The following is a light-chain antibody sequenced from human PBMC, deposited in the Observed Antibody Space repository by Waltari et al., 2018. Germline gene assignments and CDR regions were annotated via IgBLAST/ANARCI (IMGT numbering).Light chain of an antibody. J-gene: IGLJ2*01. CDR2: DVN. CDR3: SSQSSDTVVI. Sequence: QSALTQPASVSGSPGQSITISCTGSSSDGGADDPVPWYQDHPGQAPKVIIYDVNNRPSGVSDRFSGSKSGNTASLTISGLQAEDEANYYCSSQSSDTVVIFGGGTKLTVL. CDR1: SSDGGADDP. V-gene: IGLV2-14*03.